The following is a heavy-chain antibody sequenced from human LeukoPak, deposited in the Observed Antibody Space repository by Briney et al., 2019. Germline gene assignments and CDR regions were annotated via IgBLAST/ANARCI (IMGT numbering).Heavy chain of an antibody. J-gene: IGHJ6*03. V-gene: IGHV3-21*01. CDR3: ARKYGSGSYYYMDV. Sequence: GGSLRLFCAASGFTFSSYSVNWVRQAPGKGLEWVSSISSSSSYIYYADSVKGRFTISRDNAKNSLYLQMNSLRAEDTAVYYCARKYGSGSYYYMDVWGKGTTVTVSS. D-gene: IGHD3-10*01. CDR1: GFTFSSYS. CDR2: ISSSSSYI.